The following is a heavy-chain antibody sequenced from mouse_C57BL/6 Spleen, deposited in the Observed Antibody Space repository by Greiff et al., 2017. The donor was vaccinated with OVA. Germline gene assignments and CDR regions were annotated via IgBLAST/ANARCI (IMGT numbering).Heavy chain of an antibody. Sequence: VQLQQSGAELARPGASVKLSCKASGYTFTSYGISWVKQRTGQGLEWIGEIYPRSGNTYYNEKFKGKATLTADKSSSTAYMELRSLTSEDSAVYFCARSDDGYYPLDYWGQGTTLTVSS. D-gene: IGHD2-3*01. CDR1: GYTFTSYG. CDR2: IYPRSGNT. J-gene: IGHJ2*01. V-gene: IGHV1-81*01. CDR3: ARSDDGYYPLDY.